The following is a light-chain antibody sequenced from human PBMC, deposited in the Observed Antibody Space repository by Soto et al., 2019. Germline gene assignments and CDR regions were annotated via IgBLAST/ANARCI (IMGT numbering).Light chain of an antibody. CDR1: SSDIRSYDL. V-gene: IGLV2-23*01. CDR2: EGT. J-gene: IGLJ1*01. Sequence: QSVLTQPASVSGPLGQSIVISCTGSSSDIRSYDLVSWYQQYPGKAPKVVIFEGTKRPSGVSNRFSGSKSGNTASLTISGLQTEDEADYYCCSYAGSRTDVFGAGTKLTVL. CDR3: CSYAGSRTDV.